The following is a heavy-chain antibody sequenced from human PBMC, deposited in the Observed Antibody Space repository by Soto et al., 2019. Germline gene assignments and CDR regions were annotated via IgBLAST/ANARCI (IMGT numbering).Heavy chain of an antibody. V-gene: IGHV1-69*01. CDR1: GGTFSSYA. Sequence: QVQLVQSGAEVKKPGSSVKVSCKASGGTFSSYASSWVRQAPGQGLEWMGGIIPIFGTANYAQKFQGRVTITADESTSTAYMELSSLRSEDTAVHYCARATRSYYYYYGMDVWGQGTTVTVSS. J-gene: IGHJ6*02. CDR3: ARATRSYYYYYGMDV. CDR2: IIPIFGTA.